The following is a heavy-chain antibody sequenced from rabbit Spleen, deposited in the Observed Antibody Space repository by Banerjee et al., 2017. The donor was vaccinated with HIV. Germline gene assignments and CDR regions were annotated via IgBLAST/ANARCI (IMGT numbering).Heavy chain of an antibody. V-gene: IGHV1S40*01. Sequence: QSLEESGGDLVKPGGTLTLTCTASGFSFSSSDYMCWVRQAPGKGLEWISCIAGGSSAFTYSATWAKGRFTISKTSSTTVTLQMTGLTVADTATYFCARDTGSSFSSYGMDLWGPGTLVTVS. CDR2: IAGGSSAFT. CDR3: ARDTGSSFSSYGMDL. D-gene: IGHD8-1*01. CDR1: GFSFSSSDY. J-gene: IGHJ6*01.